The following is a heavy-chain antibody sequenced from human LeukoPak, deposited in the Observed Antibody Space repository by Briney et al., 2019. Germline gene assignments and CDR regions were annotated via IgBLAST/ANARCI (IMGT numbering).Heavy chain of an antibody. CDR3: AASSGVTLGRF. J-gene: IGHJ4*02. CDR2: IYYTGVT. V-gene: IGHV4-31*03. Sequence: SETLSLTCTVSGGSISSGTHYYNWIRQHPGKGLEWIGYIYYTGVTSYNPSLKSRVTMSVDTSMNQVSLKLSSLTAADTAVYYCAASSGVTLGRFWGQGTLVTVSS. D-gene: IGHD3-16*01. CDR1: GGSISSGTHY.